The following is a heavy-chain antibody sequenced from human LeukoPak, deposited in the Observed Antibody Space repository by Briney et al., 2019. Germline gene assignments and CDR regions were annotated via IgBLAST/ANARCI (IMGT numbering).Heavy chain of an antibody. CDR3: ARGVLRFLEWLLY. CDR1: GGTFSSYA. Sequence: SVKVSCKASGGTFSSYAISWVRHVPGQGLEWMGGIIPIFGTANYAQKFQGRVTITADDSTSTAYMELSSLRSEDTAVYYCARGVLRFLEWLLYWGQGTLVTVSS. J-gene: IGHJ4*02. D-gene: IGHD3-3*01. V-gene: IGHV1-69*13. CDR2: IIPIFGTA.